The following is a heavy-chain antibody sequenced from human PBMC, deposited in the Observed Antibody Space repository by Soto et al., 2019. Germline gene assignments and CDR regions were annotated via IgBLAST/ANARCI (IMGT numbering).Heavy chain of an antibody. CDR3: AREGSPTSYCSSTSCYGMDV. J-gene: IGHJ6*02. Sequence: LSCAASGFTFSSYSMNWVRQAPGKGLEWVSYISSSSSTIYYADSVKGRFTISRDNAKNSLYLQMNSLRDEDTAVYYCAREGSPTSYCSSTSCYGMDVWGQGTTVTVSS. D-gene: IGHD2-2*01. V-gene: IGHV3-48*02. CDR2: ISSSSSTI. CDR1: GFTFSSYS.